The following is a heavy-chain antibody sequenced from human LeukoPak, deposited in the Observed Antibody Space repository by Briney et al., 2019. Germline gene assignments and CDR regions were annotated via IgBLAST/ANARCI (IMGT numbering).Heavy chain of an antibody. J-gene: IGHJ3*02. Sequence: PGGSLGLSCAASGFTFSDYYMSWIRQAPGKGLEWVSSISSSSSYIYYADSVKGRFTISRDNAKNSLYLQMNSLRAEDTAVYYCARVVAYCGGDCYLGAFDIWGQGTMVTVSS. CDR1: GFTFSDYY. D-gene: IGHD2-21*02. V-gene: IGHV3-11*06. CDR3: ARVVAYCGGDCYLGAFDI. CDR2: ISSSSSYI.